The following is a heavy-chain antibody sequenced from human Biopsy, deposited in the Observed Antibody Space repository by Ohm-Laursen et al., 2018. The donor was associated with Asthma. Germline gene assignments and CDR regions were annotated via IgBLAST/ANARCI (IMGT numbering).Heavy chain of an antibody. D-gene: IGHD3-3*01. CDR2: GGSYYDGGLK. V-gene: IGHV3-30-3*01. J-gene: IGHJ4*02. CDR1: VFTFRSYS. CDR3: ARDVMEWYLPAFDF. Sequence: SLRLSFAASVFTFRSYSMHWVRQAPGKGLEWVAVGGSYYDGGLKYYADSVNGRFTVSRVDSKNTLYLQMNSLRPDDTAVYYCARDVMEWYLPAFDFWGQGTLVTVSS.